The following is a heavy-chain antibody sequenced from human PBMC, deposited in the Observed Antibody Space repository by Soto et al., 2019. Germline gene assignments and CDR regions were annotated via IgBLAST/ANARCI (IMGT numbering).Heavy chain of an antibody. D-gene: IGHD2-15*01. Sequence: GASVKVSCKAPGYTFTAYYMHGVRQAPGQGLEWGGWVNPNTGDTDYAQKFQGWVTMTRDTAISTVYMELTRLKSDDTAVYFCAREILSATKDFADWGQGTLVTVSS. CDR2: VNPNTGDT. J-gene: IGHJ4*02. CDR3: AREILSATKDFAD. V-gene: IGHV1-2*04. CDR1: GYTFTAYY.